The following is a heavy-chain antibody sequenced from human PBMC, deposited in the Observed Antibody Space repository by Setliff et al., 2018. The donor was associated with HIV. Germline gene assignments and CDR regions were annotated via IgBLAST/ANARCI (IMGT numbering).Heavy chain of an antibody. CDR3: ARDVMEYFGNYFDY. V-gene: IGHV4-39*07. CDR1: GGSISSDSYY. Sequence: SETLSLTCTVSGGSISSDSYYWGWIRQPPGKGLEWIGSIYYSESTYYNPSLKSRVTISVDTSKNQFSLKLSSVTAADTALYYCARDVMEYFGNYFDYWGQGALVTVSS. CDR2: IYYSEST. D-gene: IGHD3-3*01. J-gene: IGHJ4*02.